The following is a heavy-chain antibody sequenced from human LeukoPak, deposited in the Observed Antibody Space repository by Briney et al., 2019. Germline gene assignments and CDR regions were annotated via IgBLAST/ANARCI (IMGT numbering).Heavy chain of an antibody. D-gene: IGHD3-22*01. J-gene: IGHJ4*02. Sequence: PSETLSLTCTVSGGSISSSSYYWGWIRQPPGKGLEWIGSIYYSGSTYYNPSLKSRVTISVDTSKNQFSLKLSSVTAADTAVYYCARESDDSSGFDYWGQGTLVTVSS. CDR3: ARESDDSSGFDY. V-gene: IGHV4-39*07. CDR1: GGSISSSSYY. CDR2: IYYSGST.